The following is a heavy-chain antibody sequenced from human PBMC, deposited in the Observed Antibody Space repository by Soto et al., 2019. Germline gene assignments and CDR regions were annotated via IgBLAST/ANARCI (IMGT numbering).Heavy chain of an antibody. J-gene: IGHJ6*02. CDR3: ARDIMGTNYYHHGMDV. Sequence: SQTLSLTCTVSGGSISSYYWSWIRQPPGKGLEWIGYICYSGSTNYNPSLKSRVTISVDTSKNQFSLKLSSVTAADTAVYYCARDIMGTNYYHHGMDVWGQGTTVTVSS. D-gene: IGHD2-8*01. CDR1: GGSISSYY. V-gene: IGHV4-59*01. CDR2: ICYSGST.